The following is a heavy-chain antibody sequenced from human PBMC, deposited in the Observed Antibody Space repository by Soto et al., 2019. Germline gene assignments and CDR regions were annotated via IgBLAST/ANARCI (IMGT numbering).Heavy chain of an antibody. Sequence: ASVKVSCKASGGTFSSYAISWVRQAPGQGLEWMGGIIPIFGTVIYAKKFQGRVTITADESTSTVYMELSSLRSVDAAVYYCARESSTRGNYGMDVWGQGTTVTVSS. D-gene: IGHD2-2*01. CDR2: IIPIFGTV. V-gene: IGHV1-69*13. CDR3: ARESSTRGNYGMDV. J-gene: IGHJ6*02. CDR1: GGTFSSYA.